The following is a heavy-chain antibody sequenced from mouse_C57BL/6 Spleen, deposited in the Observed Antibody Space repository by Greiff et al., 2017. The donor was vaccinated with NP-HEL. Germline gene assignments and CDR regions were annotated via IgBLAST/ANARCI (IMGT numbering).Heavy chain of an antibody. D-gene: IGHD1-1*01. CDR3: ARFTTVEGTYAMDY. CDR1: GYTFTSYW. CDR2: IYPSDSET. Sequence: QVQLQQPGAELVRPGSSVKLSCKASGYTFTSYWMDWVKQRPGQGLEWIGNIYPSDSETHYNQKFKDKATLTVDKSSSTAYMQLSSLTSEDSAVYYCARFTTVEGTYAMDYWGQGTSVTVSS. V-gene: IGHV1-61*01. J-gene: IGHJ4*01.